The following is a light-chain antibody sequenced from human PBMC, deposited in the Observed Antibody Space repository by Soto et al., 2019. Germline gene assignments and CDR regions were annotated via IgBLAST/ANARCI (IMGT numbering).Light chain of an antibody. CDR1: QSVSSSN. V-gene: IGKV3-20*01. CDR2: GAS. CDR3: QKYDDSPRT. Sequence: EIVLTQSPGTLSLSPGERATLSCRASQSVSSSNLAWYQQKPGQAPRLLIYGASSRATGIPDRFSGSGSGTDFTLTISRLEPEDFAVYYCQKYDDSPRTFGQGTKVDIK. J-gene: IGKJ1*01.